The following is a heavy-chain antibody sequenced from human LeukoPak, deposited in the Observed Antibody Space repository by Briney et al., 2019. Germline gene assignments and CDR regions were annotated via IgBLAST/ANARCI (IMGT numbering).Heavy chain of an antibody. J-gene: IGHJ5*02. Sequence: ASVKVSCKASGYTFTSYYMHWVRQAPGQGLEWMGIINPSGGSTSYAQKFQGRVTMTRDMSTSTVYMELSSLRSEDTAVYYWARGLVVVAATHTKDNWFDPWGQGTLVTASS. CDR1: GYTFTSYY. CDR2: INPSGGST. D-gene: IGHD2-15*01. V-gene: IGHV1-46*01. CDR3: ARGLVVVAATHTKDNWFDP.